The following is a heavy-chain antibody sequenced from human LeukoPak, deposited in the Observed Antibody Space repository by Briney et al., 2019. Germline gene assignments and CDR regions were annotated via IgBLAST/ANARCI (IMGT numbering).Heavy chain of an antibody. J-gene: IGHJ4*02. Sequence: ASVKVSCKASGGTFSSYAISWVRQAPGQGLEWMGGIIPIFGTANYAQKFQGRVTITADESTSTAYMELSSLRSEDTAVYYCASEYSYNNVLGYFDYWGQGTLVTVSS. D-gene: IGHD5-18*01. CDR1: GGTFSSYA. CDR3: ASEYSYNNVLGYFDY. CDR2: IIPIFGTA. V-gene: IGHV1-69*13.